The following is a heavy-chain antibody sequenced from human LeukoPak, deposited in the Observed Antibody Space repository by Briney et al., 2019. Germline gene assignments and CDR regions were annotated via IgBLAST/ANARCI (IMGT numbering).Heavy chain of an antibody. CDR2: IKSKTDGGTT. D-gene: IGHD3-10*01. Sequence: AGSLRLSCAASGSTVSSNYMSWVRQAPGKGLEWVGRIKSKTDGGTTDYAAPVKGRFTISRDDSKNTLYLQMDSLKTEDTAVYYCRYYGSGSYSQYYYFDYWGQGTLVTVSS. CDR1: GSTVSSNY. CDR3: RYYGSGSYSQYYYFDY. V-gene: IGHV3-15*01. J-gene: IGHJ4*02.